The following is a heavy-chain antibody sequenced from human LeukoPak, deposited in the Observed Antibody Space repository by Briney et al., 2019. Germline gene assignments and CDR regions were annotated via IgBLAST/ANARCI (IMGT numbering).Heavy chain of an antibody. Sequence: PGGSLTLSCAASGFTVFSNLMTWVRQSPGRGLEWLSSSYSAGATYYADSVKGRFTISRDHSNNSVSLQMTNLRVEDTAIYYCARGASRISWPGIDYWXQGTLVTVSS. J-gene: IGHJ4*02. V-gene: IGHV3-53*01. CDR2: SYSAGAT. CDR3: ARGASRISWPGIDY. CDR1: GFTVFSNL. D-gene: IGHD3-3*02.